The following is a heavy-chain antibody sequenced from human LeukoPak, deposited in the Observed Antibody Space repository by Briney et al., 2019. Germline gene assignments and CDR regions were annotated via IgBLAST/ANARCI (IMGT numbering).Heavy chain of an antibody. V-gene: IGHV3-66*01. Sequence: PGGSLRLSCSAPGFTVSSDYMSWVRQAPGKGLAWLSVIYSGGTTYYADSVKGRFTISRDNAKNSLYLQMNSLRAEDAAVYYCARDREWGYFDYWGQGTLVTVSS. CDR3: ARDREWGYFDY. J-gene: IGHJ4*02. CDR1: GFTVSSDY. CDR2: IYSGGTT. D-gene: IGHD3-3*01.